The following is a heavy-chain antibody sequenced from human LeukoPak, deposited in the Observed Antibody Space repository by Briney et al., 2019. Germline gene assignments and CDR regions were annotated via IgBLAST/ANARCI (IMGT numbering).Heavy chain of an antibody. J-gene: IGHJ4*02. CDR3: ARDPSWRHDS. CDR2: VTESGDRS. Sequence: GGSLRLSCTVSGFNFRSYAMSWVRQAPGKGLEWVSYVTESGDRSIYAESMQGRFTISRDNVKNTLSLQMNSLGAEDTAVYYCARDPSWRHDSWGQGTLVTVSS. CDR1: GFNFRSYA. V-gene: IGHV3-23*01.